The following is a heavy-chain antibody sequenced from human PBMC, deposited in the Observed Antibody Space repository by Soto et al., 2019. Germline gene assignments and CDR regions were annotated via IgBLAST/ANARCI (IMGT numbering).Heavy chain of an antibody. CDR3: ARDGLLEWFNWFDP. J-gene: IGHJ5*02. CDR2: LNAGNGNT. D-gene: IGHD3-3*01. Sequence: ASVKVSCKASGYTFTSYAVHWVRLAPGQRLEWMGWLNAGNGNTKYSQKFQGRVTITRDTSASTAYMELSSLRSEDTAVYYCARDGLLEWFNWFDPWGQGTLVTVSS. CDR1: GYTFTSYA. V-gene: IGHV1-3*01.